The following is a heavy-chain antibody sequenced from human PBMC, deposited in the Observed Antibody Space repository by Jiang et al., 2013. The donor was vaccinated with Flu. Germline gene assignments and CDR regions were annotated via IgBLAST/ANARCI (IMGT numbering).Heavy chain of an antibody. CDR2: IDWDDAK. Sequence: PGKALEWLSLIDWDDAKYYNTSLKSRLTIAKDTSKDQVVLTMTNVDPVDTATYYCAHRRGAFLDTKFCYYGLDVWGQGTTVTVSS. V-gene: IGHV2-70*12. J-gene: IGHJ6*02. D-gene: IGHD3/OR15-3a*01. CDR3: AHRRGAFLDTKFCYYGLDV.